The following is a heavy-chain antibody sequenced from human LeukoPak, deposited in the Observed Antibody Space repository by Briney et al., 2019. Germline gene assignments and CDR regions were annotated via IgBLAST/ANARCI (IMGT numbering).Heavy chain of an antibody. J-gene: IGHJ4*02. Sequence: GASVKVSCKASGYTFPSYGISWVRQAPGQGLEWMGRISGNNVNTNYAQRLQSRVTMTTDTSTSTAYMELRSLRSDDTAVYYCARGSVAHAGFGYDYWGQGTLVTVSS. CDR2: ISGNNVNT. D-gene: IGHD6-19*01. V-gene: IGHV1-18*01. CDR1: GYTFPSYG. CDR3: ARGSVAHAGFGYDY.